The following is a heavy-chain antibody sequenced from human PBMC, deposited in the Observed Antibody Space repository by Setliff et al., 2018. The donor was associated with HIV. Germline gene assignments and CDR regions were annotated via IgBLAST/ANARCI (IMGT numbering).Heavy chain of an antibody. CDR1: GLTFTACG. V-gene: IGHV3-30*02. D-gene: IGHD3-9*01. CDR3: AREHDTLTGYSFDY. Sequence: GGSLRLSCAASGLTFTACGMHWVRQAPGKGLEWVASIRSDGSNTDYADSVTGRFTISRDDSKNTLYLQMNSLRSEDTAVYYCAREHDTLTGYSFDYWGQGTLVTVSS. J-gene: IGHJ4*02. CDR2: IRSDGSNT.